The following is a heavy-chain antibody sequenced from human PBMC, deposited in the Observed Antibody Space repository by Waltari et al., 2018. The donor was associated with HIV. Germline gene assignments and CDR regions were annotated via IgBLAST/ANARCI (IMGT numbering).Heavy chain of an antibody. CDR3: ARGGVSSTSWYMWFDP. CDR1: GFIFSNYG. D-gene: IGHD6-13*01. CDR2: VWYDGSNE. J-gene: IGHJ5*02. V-gene: IGHV3-33*01. Sequence: QVQLVESGGGVVQPGRSLRLSCAASGFIFSNYGMNWVRQAPGKGMEWGGGVWYDGSNENYANSVKGRFTISRDISKNTLYLQMNSLRAEDTAVYYCARGGVSSTSWYMWFDPWGRGTLVTVSS.